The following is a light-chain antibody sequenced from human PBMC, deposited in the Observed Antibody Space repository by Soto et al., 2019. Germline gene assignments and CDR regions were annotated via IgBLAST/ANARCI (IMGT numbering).Light chain of an antibody. Sequence: DIQMTQSPSSVSASVGDRVTITCRASQGISSWLAWYPQKPGKAPKLLIYAASSLQSGVPSRFSGSGSATDFTLTINSLQPEDFATYYCQQANSFPPFTFGPGTKVDIK. J-gene: IGKJ3*01. CDR2: AAS. CDR1: QGISSW. CDR3: QQANSFPPFT. V-gene: IGKV1D-12*01.